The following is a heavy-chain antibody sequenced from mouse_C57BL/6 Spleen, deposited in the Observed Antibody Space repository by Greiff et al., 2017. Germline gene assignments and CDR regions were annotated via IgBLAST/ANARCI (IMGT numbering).Heavy chain of an antibody. V-gene: IGHV1-66*01. CDR2: IYPGSGNT. CDR3: ARDSTLVEAMDY. D-gene: IGHD2-5*01. CDR1: GYSFTSYY. J-gene: IGHJ4*01. Sequence: VQLQQSGPELVKPGASVKISCKASGYSFTSYYIHWVKQRPGQGLEWIGWIYPGSGNTKYNEKFKGKATLTADTSSSTAYMQLSSLTSEDSAVYYCARDSTLVEAMDYWGQGTSVTVSS.